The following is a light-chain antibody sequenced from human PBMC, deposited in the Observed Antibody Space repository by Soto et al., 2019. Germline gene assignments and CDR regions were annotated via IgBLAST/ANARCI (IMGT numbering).Light chain of an antibody. J-gene: IGLJ2*01. Sequence: QSVLTQPPSASGTPGQRVTISCSGSSSNIGGNYVYWYQQLPGRAPKLLIYRNNQRYSGFPDRFSGSKSGTSGSLAISGLRSEDEDDYYCAAWDVSLSGVVFCGGTKLTVL. CDR2: RNN. CDR3: AAWDVSLSGVV. CDR1: SSNIGGNY. V-gene: IGLV1-47*01.